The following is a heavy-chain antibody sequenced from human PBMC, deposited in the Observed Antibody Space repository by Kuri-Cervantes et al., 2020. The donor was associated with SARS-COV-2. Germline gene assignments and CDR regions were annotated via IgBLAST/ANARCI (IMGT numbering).Heavy chain of an antibody. Sequence: SETLSLTCAVSGVSVSAGTYYWIWIRQPAGKGLEWFGHLDTSGSTTYNPSLQSRVAISFDTSKNQFSLKLSSVTAADTAEYYWSRRYLWFGDLEPYYFDYWGQGTLVTVSS. CDR1: GVSVSAGTYY. CDR2: LDTSGST. D-gene: IGHD3-10*01. CDR3: SRRYLWFGDLEPYYFDY. J-gene: IGHJ4*02. V-gene: IGHV4-61*09.